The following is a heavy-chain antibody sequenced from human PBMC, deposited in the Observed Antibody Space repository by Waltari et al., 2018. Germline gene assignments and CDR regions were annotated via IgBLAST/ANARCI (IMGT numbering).Heavy chain of an antibody. CDR3: AVSAAGHYYYYGMDV. J-gene: IGHJ6*02. CDR2: IYPGDSDT. CDR1: GYSFTSSW. Sequence: EVQLVQSGAAVQKPGESLKISCTGSGYSFTSSWIGWLRPMPGKGLEWMGIIYPGDSDTRYSPSFQGQVTISADKSISTAYLQWSSLKASDTAMYYCAVSAAGHYYYYGMDVWGQGTTVTVSS. D-gene: IGHD6-13*01. V-gene: IGHV5-51*01.